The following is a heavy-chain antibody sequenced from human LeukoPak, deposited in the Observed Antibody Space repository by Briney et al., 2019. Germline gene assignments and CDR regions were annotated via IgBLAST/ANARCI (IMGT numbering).Heavy chain of an antibody. CDR1: GGPFSGYY. CDR3: ARGSTRGYSYGYYYYYGMDV. D-gene: IGHD5-18*01. CDR2: INHSGST. J-gene: IGHJ6*02. V-gene: IGHV4-34*01. Sequence: SETLSLTCAVYGGPFSGYYWSWIRQPPGKGLEWIGEINHSGSTNYNPSLKSRVTISVDTSKNQFSLKLSSVTAADTAVYYCARGSTRGYSYGYYYYYGMDVWGQGTTVTVSS.